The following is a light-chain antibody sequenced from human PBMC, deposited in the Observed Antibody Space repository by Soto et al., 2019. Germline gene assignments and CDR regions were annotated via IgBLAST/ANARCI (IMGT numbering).Light chain of an antibody. J-gene: IGLJ1*01. CDR1: SGDVGGYNY. CDR3: FSFRISSDV. CDR2: EVS. V-gene: IGLV2-14*01. Sequence: QSALTQPASVSGSPGQSITISCTGTSGDVGGYNYVSWYQHHPGKAPKLMIYEVSNRLSGVSDRFSGSKSGNTASLTISGLQAEDEADYYCFSFRISSDVFGTGTKLTVL.